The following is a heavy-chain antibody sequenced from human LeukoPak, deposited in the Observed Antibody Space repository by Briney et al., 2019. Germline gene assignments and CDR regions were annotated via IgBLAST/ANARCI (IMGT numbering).Heavy chain of an antibody. CDR3: AKGRPESVVPAAISAYYYYGMDV. D-gene: IGHD2-2*02. Sequence: GGSLRLSCAASGVTFSSYAMSWVRQAPGKGLEWVSAISGSGGSTYYAYSVKGRFTISRDNSKNTLYLQMNSLRAEDTAVYYCAKGRPESVVPAAISAYYYYGMDVWGQGTTVTVSS. CDR2: ISGSGGST. CDR1: GVTFSSYA. V-gene: IGHV3-23*01. J-gene: IGHJ6*02.